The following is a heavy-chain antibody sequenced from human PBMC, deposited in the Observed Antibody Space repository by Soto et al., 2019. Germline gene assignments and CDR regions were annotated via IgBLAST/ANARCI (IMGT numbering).Heavy chain of an antibody. J-gene: IGHJ6*02. CDR1: GGSISSGGYY. CDR3: ARLVVVPAAILGSGSYYYYGMDV. Sequence: SETLSLTCTVSGGSISSGGYYWSWIRQHPGKGLEWIGYIYYSGSTYYNPSLKSRVTISVDTSKNQFSLKLSSVTAADTAVYYCARLVVVPAAILGSGSYYYYGMDVWGQGTTVTVSS. D-gene: IGHD2-2*02. V-gene: IGHV4-31*03. CDR2: IYYSGST.